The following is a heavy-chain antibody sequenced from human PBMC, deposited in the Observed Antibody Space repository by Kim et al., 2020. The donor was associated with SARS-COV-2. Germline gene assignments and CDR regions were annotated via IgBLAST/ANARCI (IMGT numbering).Heavy chain of an antibody. J-gene: IGHJ4*02. D-gene: IGHD3-22*01. CDR2: IPILGIA. CDR3: YYEAY. V-gene: IGHV1-69*02. Sequence: IPILGIANYAQKFQGRVTITADKSTSTAYMELSSLRSEDTAVYYCYYEAYWGQGTLVTVSS.